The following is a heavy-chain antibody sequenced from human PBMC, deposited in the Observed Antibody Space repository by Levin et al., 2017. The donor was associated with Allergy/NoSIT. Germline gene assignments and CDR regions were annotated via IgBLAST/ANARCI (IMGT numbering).Heavy chain of an antibody. CDR2: IYHGGNV. Sequence: PSQTLSLTCAVSGASTSNDDWWNWVRQSPGKGLEWIGEIYHGGNVNYNPSLKNRVLISLDTSKNQFSLILTSVTASDTAVYYCARDHETSGSWYFDLWGRGTLVTVSS. V-gene: IGHV4/OR15-8*02. CDR3: ARDHETSGSWYFDL. CDR1: GASTSNDDW. J-gene: IGHJ2*01. D-gene: IGHD3-10*01.